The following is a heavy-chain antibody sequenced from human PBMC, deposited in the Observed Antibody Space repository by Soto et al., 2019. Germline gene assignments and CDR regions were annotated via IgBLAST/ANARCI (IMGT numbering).Heavy chain of an antibody. Sequence: PGGSLRLSCAASGFTFSRYSMNWVRQAPGKGLEWVSSISSTTNYIYYADSMKGRFTVSRDNAKNSVYLDMNSLSAEDTAVYYCARESEDLTSSFDYWGQGTLFTVSS. CDR1: GFTFSRYS. V-gene: IGHV3-21*01. J-gene: IGHJ4*02. CDR3: ARESEDLTSSFDY. CDR2: ISSTTNYI.